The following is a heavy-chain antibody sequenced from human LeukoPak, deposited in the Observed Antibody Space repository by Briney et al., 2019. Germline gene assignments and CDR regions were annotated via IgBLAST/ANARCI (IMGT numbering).Heavy chain of an antibody. CDR2: IYTSGST. CDR1: GGSISSYY. Sequence: PSETLSLTCTVSGGSISSYYWSWIRQPAGKGLEWIGRIYTSGSTNYNPSLKSRVTMSVDTSKNQFSLKLSSVTAADTAVYYCARVYYYDSSGLDGYYYYMDVWGKGTTVTVSS. J-gene: IGHJ6*03. V-gene: IGHV4-4*07. D-gene: IGHD3-22*01. CDR3: ARVYYYDSSGLDGYYYYMDV.